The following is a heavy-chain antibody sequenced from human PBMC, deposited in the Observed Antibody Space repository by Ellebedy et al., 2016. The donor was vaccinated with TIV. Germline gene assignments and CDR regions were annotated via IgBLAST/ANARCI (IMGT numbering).Heavy chain of an antibody. CDR2: ISYDANNK. CDR3: AKVHVGFCNRPFCFYLDD. D-gene: IGHD2-2*03. J-gene: IGHJ4*02. Sequence: PGGSLRLSCAASGFTFSSYDMHWVRQAPGKGLEWVALISYDANNKYYAESVKGRFTISRDNSKNTLYLQLNTLRPEDTAVYYCAKVHVGFCNRPFCFYLDDWGQGTLVSVFS. V-gene: IGHV3-30*18. CDR1: GFTFSSYD.